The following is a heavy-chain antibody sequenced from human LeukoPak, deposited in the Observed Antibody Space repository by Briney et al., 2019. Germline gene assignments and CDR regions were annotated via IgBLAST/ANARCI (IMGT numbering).Heavy chain of an antibody. D-gene: IGHD5-24*01. CDR1: GFTFSGSA. Sequence: GGSPRLSCAASGFTFSGSAMHWVRQASGKGLEWVGRIRSKVNSYATAYAASVKGRFTISRDDSKNTAYLQMNSLKTEDTAVYYCATLDDYYYYMDVWGKGTTVTISS. CDR2: IRSKVNSYAT. V-gene: IGHV3-73*01. J-gene: IGHJ6*03. CDR3: ATLDDYYYYMDV.